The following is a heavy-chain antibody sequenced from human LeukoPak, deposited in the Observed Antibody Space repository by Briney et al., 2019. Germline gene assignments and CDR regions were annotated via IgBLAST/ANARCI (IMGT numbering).Heavy chain of an antibody. CDR1: GFTVSSNY. V-gene: IGHV3-66*01. CDR3: ARDPVSGSLTDDY. J-gene: IGHJ4*02. CDR2: IYSGGRT. Sequence: PGGSLRLSCAASGFTVSSNYMSWVRQAPGKGLEWVSVIYSGGRTYYADSVKGRFTISRDNSKNTLYLQMNSLRAEDTAVYYCARDPVSGSLTDDYWGQGTLVTVSS. D-gene: IGHD3-10*01.